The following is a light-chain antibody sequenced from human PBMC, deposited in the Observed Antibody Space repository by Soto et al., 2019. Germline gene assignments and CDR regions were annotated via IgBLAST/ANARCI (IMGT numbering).Light chain of an antibody. J-gene: IGKJ4*01. CDR3: QQCKSFPLT. CDR1: QDINSW. CDR2: KAS. Sequence: DIQMTQSPSSVSASVGDRVTITCRASQDINSWLAWYQQKPGLAPKLLIYKASSLQGGVPSRFSGSRSGTDFTLTISSLQPEDFATYFCQQCKSFPLTFGGGTKVDIK. V-gene: IGKV1-12*01.